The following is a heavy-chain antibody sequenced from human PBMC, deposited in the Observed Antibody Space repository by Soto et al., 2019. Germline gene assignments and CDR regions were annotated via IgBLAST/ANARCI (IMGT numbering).Heavy chain of an antibody. J-gene: IGHJ5*02. CDR1: GYTFTNYY. V-gene: IGHV1-46*01. D-gene: IGHD3-22*01. Sequence: ASVKVSCKSSGYTFTNYYMHWVRQAPGQGLEWMGIINLSNGRTTYAQKLQGRVTVTRDTSTSTVYMELSRLRSDDTAVYYCVRGSSMTHFDPWGQGTLVTVSS. CDR2: INLSNGRT. CDR3: VRGSSMTHFDP.